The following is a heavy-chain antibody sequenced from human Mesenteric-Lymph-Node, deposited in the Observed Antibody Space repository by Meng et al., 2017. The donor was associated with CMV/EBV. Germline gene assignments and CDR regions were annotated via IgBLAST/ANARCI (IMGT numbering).Heavy chain of an antibody. CDR2: IWYDGSNQ. V-gene: IGHV3-33*06. J-gene: IGHJ2*01. CDR1: GFTLSIYG. D-gene: IGHD2-21*01. Sequence: GGSLRLSCTASGFTLSIYGMHWVRQAPGKGLEWVALIWYDGSNQYYGDSVKGRFTVSRDNSKNTLYLQMNSLRAEDTAIYYCVKQKAAYVTTYDGLYFDLWGRGTLVTVSS. CDR3: VKQKAAYVTTYDGLYFDL.